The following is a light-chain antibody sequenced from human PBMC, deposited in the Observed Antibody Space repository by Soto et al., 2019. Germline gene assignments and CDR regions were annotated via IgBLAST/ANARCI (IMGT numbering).Light chain of an antibody. J-gene: IGKJ1*01. CDR3: QQYKSYPQT. Sequence: DIQLTQSPSTLSASVGDRVTITCRASESMSSWLAWYQQKPGKAPKLLIYKASSLESGVPLRFSGSGSGTEFTLTIISLQPDDFATYYCQQYKSYPQTFGQGTKVEIK. CDR2: KAS. CDR1: ESMSSW. V-gene: IGKV1-5*03.